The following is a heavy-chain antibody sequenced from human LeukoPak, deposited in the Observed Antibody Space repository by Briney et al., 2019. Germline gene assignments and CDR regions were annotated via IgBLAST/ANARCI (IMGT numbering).Heavy chain of an antibody. Sequence: GGSLRLSCAASGFTFSNYKMNWVRQAPGKGLEWVSYISSSGSIIYHSDSVKGRFTISRDNAKNSLYLQMNSLRAEDTAVYYCARGYGDYGKYYFDSWGQGTLVTVSS. V-gene: IGHV3-48*03. CDR3: ARGYGDYGKYYFDS. CDR1: GFTFSNYK. D-gene: IGHD4-17*01. CDR2: ISSSGSII. J-gene: IGHJ4*02.